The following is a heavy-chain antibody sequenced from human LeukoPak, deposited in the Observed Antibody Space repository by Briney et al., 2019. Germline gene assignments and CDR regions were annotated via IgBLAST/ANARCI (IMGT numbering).Heavy chain of an antibody. CDR1: GLTFEDYT. Sequence: GGSLRLSCAASGLTFEDYTMHWVRQAPGKGLEWISLISWDGADTYYADSVKGRFTISRDNTKNSLYLQMSSLRTEDIALYYCVAGRWGSLDEFDYWGQGTLVIVSS. V-gene: IGHV3-43*01. D-gene: IGHD3-16*01. J-gene: IGHJ4*02. CDR3: VAGRWGSLDEFDY. CDR2: ISWDGADT.